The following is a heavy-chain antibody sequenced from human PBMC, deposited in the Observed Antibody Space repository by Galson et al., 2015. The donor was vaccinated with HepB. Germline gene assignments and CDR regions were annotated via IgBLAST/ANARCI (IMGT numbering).Heavy chain of an antibody. V-gene: IGHV5-10-1*01. J-gene: IGHJ5*02. CDR1: GYSFTSYW. CDR2: IDPSDSYT. D-gene: IGHD1-26*01. Sequence: QSGAEVKKPGESLRISCKGSGYSFTSYWISWVRQMPGKGLEWMGRIDPSDSYTNYSPSFQGHVTISADKSISTAYLQWSSLKASDTAMYYCARQGSGSYYAVWFDPWCQGTLVTVSS. CDR3: ARQGSGSYYAVWFDP.